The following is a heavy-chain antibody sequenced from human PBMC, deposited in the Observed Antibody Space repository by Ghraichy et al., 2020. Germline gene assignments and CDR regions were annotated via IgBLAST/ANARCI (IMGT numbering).Heavy chain of an antibody. V-gene: IGHV4-59*01. Sequence: SETLSLTCTVSGGSISSYYWSWIRQPPGKGLEWIGYIYYSGSTNYNPSLKSRVTISVDTSKNQFSLKLSSVTAADTAVYYCARVNTAMGSYYYYYYGMDVWGQGTTVTVSS. J-gene: IGHJ6*02. CDR3: ARVNTAMGSYYYYYYGMDV. CDR1: GGSISSYY. CDR2: IYYSGST. D-gene: IGHD5-18*01.